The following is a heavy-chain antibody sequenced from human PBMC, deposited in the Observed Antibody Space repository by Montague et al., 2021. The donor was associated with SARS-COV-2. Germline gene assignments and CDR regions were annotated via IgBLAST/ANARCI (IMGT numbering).Heavy chain of an antibody. D-gene: IGHD3-10*01. CDR3: ASSYYYGSGTYVCNYYMDV. CDR1: GGSVSSSPYY. V-gene: IGHV4-39*01. J-gene: IGHJ6*03. Sequence: SETLSLTCTVSGGSVSSSPYYWGWIRQPPGRGLEWVGSISYCGRTYFSPSLKSRLTISVDSSENQFSLRLSSVTAADTAAYYCASSYYYGSGTYVCNYYMDVWGKGTTVTVSS. CDR2: ISYCGRT.